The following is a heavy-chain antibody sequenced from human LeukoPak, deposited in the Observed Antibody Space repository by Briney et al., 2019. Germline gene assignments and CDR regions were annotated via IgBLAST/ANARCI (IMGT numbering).Heavy chain of an antibody. V-gene: IGHV3-30*18. Sequence: GRSLRLSCAVSGFTFSSYGMHWVRQAPGKGLEWVAVISYDGSNKYYADSVKGRFTISRDNSKNTLYLQMNSLRAEDTAVYYCAKDWSGYENYFDYWGQGTLVTVSS. D-gene: IGHD5-12*01. J-gene: IGHJ4*02. CDR3: AKDWSGYENYFDY. CDR1: GFTFSSYG. CDR2: ISYDGSNK.